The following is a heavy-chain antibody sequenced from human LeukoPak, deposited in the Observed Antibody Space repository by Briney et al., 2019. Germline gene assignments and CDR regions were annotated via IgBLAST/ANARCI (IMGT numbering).Heavy chain of an antibody. CDR3: ARDSGSYCFN. CDR2: IYYSGST. V-gene: IGHV4-30-4*08. D-gene: IGHD1-26*01. J-gene: IGHJ4*02. Sequence: SQTLSLTCTVSGGSINSGDYYWSWIRQPPGQGLEWIGYIYYSGSTYYNPSLKSRVTISVDTSKNQFSLKLSSVAAADTAVYHCARDSGSYCFNWGQGTLVTVSS. CDR1: GGSINSGDYY.